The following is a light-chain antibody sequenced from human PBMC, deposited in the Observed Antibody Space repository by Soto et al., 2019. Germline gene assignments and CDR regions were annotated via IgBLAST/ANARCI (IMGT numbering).Light chain of an antibody. J-gene: IGKJ3*01. CDR1: QRVSSY. CDR3: QQRSNWRFT. CDR2: DAS. V-gene: IGKV3-11*01. Sequence: EIVLTQSPATLSLSPGDITTLACRASQRVSSYLAWYQQKPGQAPRLLIYDASNMANGIPARFSGSGSGTDFTLTISSLEPEDFAIYYCQQRSNWRFTFGPGNKVDIK.